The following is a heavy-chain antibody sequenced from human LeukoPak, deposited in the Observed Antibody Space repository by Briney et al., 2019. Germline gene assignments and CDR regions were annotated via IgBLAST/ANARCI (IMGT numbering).Heavy chain of an antibody. CDR2: ISSSSSYI. J-gene: IGHJ3*02. CDR1: GFTFSSYS. Sequence: PGGSLRLSCAASGFTFSSYSMNWVRQAPGKGLEWVSSISSSSSYIYYADSVKGRFTISRDNAKNSLYLQMNSLRAEDTAVYYCAKEQSARDAFDIWGQGTMVTVSS. CDR3: AKEQSARDAFDI. V-gene: IGHV3-21*01. D-gene: IGHD6-19*01.